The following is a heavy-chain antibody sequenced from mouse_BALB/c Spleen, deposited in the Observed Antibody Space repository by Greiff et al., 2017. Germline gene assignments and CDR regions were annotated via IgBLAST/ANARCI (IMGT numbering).Heavy chain of an antibody. J-gene: IGHJ4*01. V-gene: IGHV14-1*02. CDR3: ARYDGYYVGYYAMDD. D-gene: IGHD2-3*01. CDR2: IDPENGNT. CDR1: GFNIKDYY. Sequence: EVKLQQSGAELVRPGALVKLSCKASGFNIKDYYMHWVNQRPEQGLEWIGWIDPENGNTIYDPKFQGKASITADTSSNPAYLQLSSLTSEDTAVYYCARYDGYYVGYYAMDDWGQGTSVTVSS.